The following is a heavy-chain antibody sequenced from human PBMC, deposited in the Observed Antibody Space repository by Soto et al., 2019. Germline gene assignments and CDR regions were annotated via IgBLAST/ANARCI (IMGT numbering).Heavy chain of an antibody. CDR3: ARGITFGGVLNGMDV. V-gene: IGHV1-18*01. CDR2: INTYNGKT. D-gene: IGHD3-16*01. J-gene: IGHJ6*02. Sequence: QVQLVQSGAEVKKPGASVKVSCKASGYTFTTYGITWVRQAPVQGLEWMGWINTYNGKTYYAQKLQGRVTMTTDTSTSTADMELRSLRSDDTAVYYCARGITFGGVLNGMDVWGQGTTVTVSS. CDR1: GYTFTTYG.